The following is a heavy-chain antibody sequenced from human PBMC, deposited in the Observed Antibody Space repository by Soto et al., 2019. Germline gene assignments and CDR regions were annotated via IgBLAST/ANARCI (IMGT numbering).Heavy chain of an antibody. J-gene: IGHJ1*01. V-gene: IGHV3-30-3*01. CDR3: ARSRSGAVPDSFGF. CDR2: ISKDGSVQ. Sequence: QVQLVESGGRVVQPGRSLRLSCAASGFMFNRYAIHWVRQTPCKGLEWVAVISKDGSVQYYADSVRGRFIISRDKSKDTVYLEMNSLRAEDTAVFSCARSRSGAVPDSFGFWGQGTLVTVSS. D-gene: IGHD3-3*01. CDR1: GFMFNRYA.